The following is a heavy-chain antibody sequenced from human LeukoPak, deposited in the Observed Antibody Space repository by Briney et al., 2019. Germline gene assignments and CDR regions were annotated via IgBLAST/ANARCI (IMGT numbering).Heavy chain of an antibody. CDR1: GYRFNAYW. V-gene: IGHV5-51*01. CDR3: ARHAPNKIPDAFDI. D-gene: IGHD1/OR15-1a*01. J-gene: IGHJ3*02. Sequence: AGESLKISCKGSGYRFNAYWIAWVRQMPGKRLEWMGIIYPGDSDTRYSPSFQGQVTISADKSISTAYLQWSSLKASDTAMYYCARHAPNKIPDAFDIWGQGTMVTVSS. CDR2: IYPGDSDT.